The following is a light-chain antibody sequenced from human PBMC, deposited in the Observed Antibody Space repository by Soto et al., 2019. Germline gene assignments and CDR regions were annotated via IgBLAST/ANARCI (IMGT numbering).Light chain of an antibody. CDR1: QGISSW. V-gene: IGKV1-12*01. CDR2: DAS. CDR3: QQSYSTPPA. Sequence: DLQMTQSPSSVSASVGDRVTITCRASQGISSWLAWYQQKPEKAPKLVIYDASSLQSGVPSRFSGSGSGTDFTLTISSLQPEDFATYYCQQSYSTPPAFGQGTKVEIK. J-gene: IGKJ1*01.